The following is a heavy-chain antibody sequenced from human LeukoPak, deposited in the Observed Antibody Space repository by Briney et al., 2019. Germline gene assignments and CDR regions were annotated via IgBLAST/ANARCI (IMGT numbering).Heavy chain of an antibody. D-gene: IGHD4-17*01. Sequence: PGGSLRLSCAASGFTFSSYAMSWVRQAPGKGLEWVSAISGSGGSTYYADSVKGRFTISRDNAKNSLYLQMNSLRAEDTAVYYCARAPLWDGDYYFDYWGQGTLVTVSS. J-gene: IGHJ4*02. CDR2: ISGSGGST. V-gene: IGHV3-23*01. CDR1: GFTFSSYA. CDR3: ARAPLWDGDYYFDY.